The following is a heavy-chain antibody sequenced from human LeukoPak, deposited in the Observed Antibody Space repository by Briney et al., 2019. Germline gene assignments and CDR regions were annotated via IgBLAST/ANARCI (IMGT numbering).Heavy chain of an antibody. D-gene: IGHD6-19*01. J-gene: IGHJ4*02. CDR1: GFSVNNKY. CDR2: LYTAGDT. V-gene: IGHV3-53*01. CDR3: ASGQMFTSGGFDS. Sequence: GGSLRLSCAASGFSVNNKYVAWVRQAPGKGLEWVSVLYTAGDTYYADSVKGRFTISRDNSKNTLSLQMHSLRPEDTALSYCASGQMFTSGGFDSWGQGALVTVSS.